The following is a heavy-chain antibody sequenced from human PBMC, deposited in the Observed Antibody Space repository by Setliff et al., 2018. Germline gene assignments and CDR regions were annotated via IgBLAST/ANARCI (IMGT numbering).Heavy chain of an antibody. CDR3: SRLVRYCTTTSCQRLSGDEY. D-gene: IGHD2-2*01. V-gene: IGHV1-18*01. Sequence: GASVKVSCKASGYTFGDYGITWVRQAPGQGLEWMGWISAYSGKAYYAQKLQDRATMTTDTSTGTAYLELRSLRSDDTAVYYCSRLVRYCTTTSCQRLSGDEYWGQGTLVTVSS. J-gene: IGHJ4*02. CDR2: ISAYSGKA. CDR1: GYTFGDYG.